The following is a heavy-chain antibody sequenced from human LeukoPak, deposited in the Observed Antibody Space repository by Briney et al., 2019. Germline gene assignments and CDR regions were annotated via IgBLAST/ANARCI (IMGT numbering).Heavy chain of an antibody. CDR3: ARVNGGSGGPDFDY. Sequence: SETLPLTCAVYGGSFSAYYWSWIRQPPGKGLEWIGEINHRGSTNYNPSLKSRVTIAVDTSKNQFSLKLNSVTAADTAVYYCARVNGGSGGPDFDYWGHGTLVTVSS. V-gene: IGHV4-34*01. CDR2: INHRGST. J-gene: IGHJ4*01. CDR1: GGSFSAYY. D-gene: IGHD3-10*01.